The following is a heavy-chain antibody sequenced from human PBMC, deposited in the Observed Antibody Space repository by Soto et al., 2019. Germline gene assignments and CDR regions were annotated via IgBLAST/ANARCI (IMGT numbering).Heavy chain of an antibody. CDR3: ARGLRSVLDY. V-gene: IGHV3-33*01. D-gene: IGHD6-6*01. Sequence: GSLRLSCVASGFIFSNFGMHWVRQAPGKGLEWVAVISSDEKIKQYADSVRGRFAISRDNSKNTLYLQMTSLRAEDTAIYYCARGLRSVLDYWGQGTLVTVSS. CDR2: ISSDEKIK. J-gene: IGHJ4*02. CDR1: GFIFSNFG.